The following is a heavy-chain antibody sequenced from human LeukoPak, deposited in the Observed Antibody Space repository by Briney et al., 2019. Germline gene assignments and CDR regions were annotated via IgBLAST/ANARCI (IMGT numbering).Heavy chain of an antibody. J-gene: IGHJ4*02. CDR3: AKVKASSWYVGYSSSWWDGGPDFDY. Sequence: PGGSLRLSCAASGFTFSSYAMSWVRQAPGKGLEWVSAISGSGGSTYYADSVKGRFTISRDNSKNTLYLQMNSLRAEDTAVYYCAKVKASSWYVGYSSSWWDGGPDFDYWGQGTLVTVSS. CDR2: ISGSGGST. V-gene: IGHV3-23*01. CDR1: GFTFSSYA. D-gene: IGHD6-13*01.